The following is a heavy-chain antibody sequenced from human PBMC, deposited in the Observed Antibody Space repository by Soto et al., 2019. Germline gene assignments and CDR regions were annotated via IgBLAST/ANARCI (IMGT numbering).Heavy chain of an antibody. D-gene: IGHD4-4*01. J-gene: IGHJ6*03. CDR2: ISSSSSYI. CDR3: ARVSSNQNYYYYYYYMDV. V-gene: IGHV3-21*01. CDR1: GFTFSSYS. Sequence: GGSLRLSCAASGFTFSSYSMNWVRQAPGKGLEWVSSISSSSSYIYYADSVKGRFTISRDNAKNSLYLQMNSLRAEDTAVYYCARVSSNQNYYYYYYYMDVWGKGTTVTVSS.